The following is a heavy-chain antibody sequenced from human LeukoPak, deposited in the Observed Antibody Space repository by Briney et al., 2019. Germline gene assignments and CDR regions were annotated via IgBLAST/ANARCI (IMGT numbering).Heavy chain of an antibody. D-gene: IGHD6-6*01. CDR1: GFTFSSYS. CDR2: ISSSSSTI. J-gene: IGHJ4*02. CDR3: ARGRGSSLPRDY. V-gene: IGHV3-48*01. Sequence: GSLRLSCAASGFTFSSYSRNWVRQAPGKGLEWVSYISSSSSTIYYADSVKGRFTISRDNAKNSLYLQLNSLRAEDTAVYYCARGRGSSLPRDYWGQGTLVTVSS.